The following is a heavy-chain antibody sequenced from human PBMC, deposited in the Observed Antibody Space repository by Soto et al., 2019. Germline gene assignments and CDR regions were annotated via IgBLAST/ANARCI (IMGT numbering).Heavy chain of an antibody. CDR2: IYYSGST. D-gene: IGHD3-10*01. V-gene: IGHV4-59*01. CDR3: ARGFGEFADFFDY. Sequence: SETLSLTCTVSGGSISSYYWSWIRQPPGKGLEWIGYIYYSGSTNYNPSLKSRVTISVDTSKNQFSLKLSSVTAADTAVYYCARGFGEFADFFDYWGQGTLVTVSS. CDR1: GGSISSYY. J-gene: IGHJ4*02.